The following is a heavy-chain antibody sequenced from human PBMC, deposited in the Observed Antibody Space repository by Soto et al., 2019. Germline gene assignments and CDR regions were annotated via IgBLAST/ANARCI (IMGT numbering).Heavy chain of an antibody. CDR2: IYHSGST. V-gene: IGHV4-4*02. CDR3: ARIRISVAGTFHY. CDR1: GGSISRSNW. Sequence: QVQLQKSGPGLVKPSGTLSLTCAVSGGSISRSNWWGWVRQPPGKGLEWIGEIYHSGSTNYYPSQESQVTLTVNQSKNQFSLKQSSVTGPDTAVYYWARIRISVAGTFHYWGQGTLVTVSS. J-gene: IGHJ4*02. D-gene: IGHD6-19*01.